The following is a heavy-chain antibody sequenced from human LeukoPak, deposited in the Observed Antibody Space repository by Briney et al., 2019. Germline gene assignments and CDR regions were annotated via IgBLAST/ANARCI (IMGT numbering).Heavy chain of an antibody. CDR2: ISYDGTTK. D-gene: IGHD6-13*01. CDR1: GFTFSSYG. CDR3: ARGRSIAAAGTGVDY. Sequence: GRSLRLSCAASGFTFSSYGMHWVRQAPGKGLEWVAVISYDGTTKYYGDSVKGRFTISRDNSKNTLYLQMNSLRAEDTAVYYCARGRSIAAAGTGVDYWGQGTLVTVSS. J-gene: IGHJ4*02. V-gene: IGHV3-30*03.